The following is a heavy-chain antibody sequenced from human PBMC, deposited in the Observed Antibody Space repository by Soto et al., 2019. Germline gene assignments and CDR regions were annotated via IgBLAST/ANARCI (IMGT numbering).Heavy chain of an antibody. Sequence: GGSLRLSCAASGFTFSIYGLSWVRQAPGKGLEWVSAISGSGENTYYADSVKGRFTISRDNSKNTLYLQMNSLRAEDTAVYYCARDLPPATDGMDVWGQGTTVTVSS. D-gene: IGHD1-26*01. V-gene: IGHV3-23*01. CDR2: ISGSGENT. CDR1: GFTFSIYG. J-gene: IGHJ6*02. CDR3: ARDLPPATDGMDV.